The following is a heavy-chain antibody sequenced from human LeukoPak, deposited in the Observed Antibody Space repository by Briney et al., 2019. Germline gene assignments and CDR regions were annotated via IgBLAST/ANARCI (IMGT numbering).Heavy chain of an antibody. Sequence: GGSLRLSCAASGFTFNSYAMTWVRQAPGKGLEWVATISGNGGSTYYADSVKGRFTISRDNSKNTLYLQMNSLRAEDTAVYYCAKDFSDIVVVPAADPPYNWFDPWGQGTLVTVSS. D-gene: IGHD2-2*01. CDR3: AKDFSDIVVVPAADPPYNWFDP. V-gene: IGHV3-23*01. CDR1: GFTFNSYA. J-gene: IGHJ5*02. CDR2: ISGNGGST.